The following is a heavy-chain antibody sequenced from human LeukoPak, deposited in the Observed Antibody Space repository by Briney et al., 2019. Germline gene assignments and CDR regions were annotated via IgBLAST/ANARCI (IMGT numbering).Heavy chain of an antibody. Sequence: GGSLRLSCAASGFTFSDYYMSWIRQAPGKGLEWVSYISSSSSYTNYADSVKGRFTISRDNAKNSLCLQMNSLRAEGTAVYYCARVRSRGVIIDWGQGTLVTVSS. CDR2: ISSSSSYT. V-gene: IGHV3-11*06. CDR3: ARVRSRGVIID. D-gene: IGHD3-10*01. J-gene: IGHJ4*02. CDR1: GFTFSDYY.